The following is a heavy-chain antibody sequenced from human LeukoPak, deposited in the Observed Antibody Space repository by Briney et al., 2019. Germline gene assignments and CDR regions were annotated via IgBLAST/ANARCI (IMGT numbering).Heavy chain of an antibody. CDR1: GFTFSTYW. V-gene: IGHV3-7*01. CDR3: ARERPAAASAFEI. D-gene: IGHD6-25*01. CDR2: IKTDGRAK. J-gene: IGHJ3*02. Sequence: GGSLRLSCAASGFTFSTYWMSWIRQAPGKGLERVANIKTDGRAKNYLDSVKGRFTISRDNAKNSLFLQMNSLRGEDTALNFCARERPAAASAFEIWGQGTRVTVSS.